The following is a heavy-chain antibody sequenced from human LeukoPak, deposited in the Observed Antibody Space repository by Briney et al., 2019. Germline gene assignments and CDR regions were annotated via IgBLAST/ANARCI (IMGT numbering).Heavy chain of an antibody. Sequence: SETLSLACTVSGGSISSYYWSWIRQPPGKGLEWIGYIYYSGSTNYNPSLKSRVTISVDTSKNQFSLKLSSVTAADTAVYYCARVWGASGWYLDYWGRGTLVTVSS. CDR3: ARVWGASGWYLDY. J-gene: IGHJ4*02. CDR2: IYYSGST. D-gene: IGHD6-19*01. V-gene: IGHV4-59*01. CDR1: GGSISSYY.